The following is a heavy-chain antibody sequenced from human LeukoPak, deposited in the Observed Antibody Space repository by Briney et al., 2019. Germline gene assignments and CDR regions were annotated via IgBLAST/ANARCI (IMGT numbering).Heavy chain of an antibody. V-gene: IGHV3-30*02. J-gene: IGHJ4*02. CDR2: NRYDGSNK. CDR1: AFTFSSYG. CDR3: AKHPKGYCSGGSCYPLDY. Sequence: GGSLRLSCAASAFTFSSYGMHWVRQAPGKGLEWVAFNRYDGSNKYYADSVKGRFTISRDNSKNTLYLQMNSLRADDTAVYYCAKHPKGYCSGGSCYPLDYWGQGTLVTVSS. D-gene: IGHD2-15*01.